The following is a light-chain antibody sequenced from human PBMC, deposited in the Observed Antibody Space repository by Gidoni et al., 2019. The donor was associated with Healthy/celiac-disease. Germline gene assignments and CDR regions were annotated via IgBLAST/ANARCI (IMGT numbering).Light chain of an antibody. V-gene: IGKV1-39*01. CDR1: QSISSY. Sequence: DIQMTQSPSSLSASVGDRGTITCRASQSISSYLYWYQQKPGKAPKLLIYAASSLQSGVPSRFSGSGSVTDFTLSSSSLQPEDFATYYCQQSYSTPPTFGGGTKVESK. J-gene: IGKJ4*01. CDR3: QQSYSTPPT. CDR2: AAS.